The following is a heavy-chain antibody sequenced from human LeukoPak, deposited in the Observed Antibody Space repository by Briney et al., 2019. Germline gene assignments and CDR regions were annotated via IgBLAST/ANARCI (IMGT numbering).Heavy chain of an antibody. D-gene: IGHD3-3*01. V-gene: IGHV1-8*03. CDR1: GYTFTRYD. Sequence: GASVKVSCKASGYTFTRYDINWVRQATGQGLEWIGWMNPNSGNTGYAQKFQGRVTITRNTSISTAYMELSSLRSEDTAVYYCARRITIFGVVITLGYWGQGTLVTVSS. CDR3: ARRITIFGVVITLGY. CDR2: MNPNSGNT. J-gene: IGHJ4*02.